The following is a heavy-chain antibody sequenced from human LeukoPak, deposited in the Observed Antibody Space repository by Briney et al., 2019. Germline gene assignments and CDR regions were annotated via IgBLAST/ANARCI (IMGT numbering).Heavy chain of an antibody. J-gene: IGHJ3*02. D-gene: IGHD2/OR15-2a*01. CDR2: ISDSGGTT. CDR3: ARNILFAFDI. Sequence: GGSLRLSCAASGFTFSTYAMSWVRQAPGKGLEWVSGISDSGGTTYYADSVKGRFTISRDNSKNTLYLQVNSLRAEDTAMYYCARNILFAFDIWGQGTMVTVSS. V-gene: IGHV3-23*01. CDR1: GFTFSTYA.